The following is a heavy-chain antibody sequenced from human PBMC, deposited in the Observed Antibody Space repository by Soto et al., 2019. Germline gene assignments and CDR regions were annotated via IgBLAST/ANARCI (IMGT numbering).Heavy chain of an antibody. CDR1: GGSISSGGYY. Sequence: QVQLQESGPGLVKPSQTLSLTCTVSGGSISSGGYYWSWIRQHPGKGLEWIGYIYYSGSTYYNPSLKSRVTISVDTSKNQFSLKLSSVTAADTAVYYCARGDKVSGYYAFDIWGQGTMVTVSS. CDR3: ARGDKVSGYYAFDI. V-gene: IGHV4-31*03. D-gene: IGHD1-26*01. CDR2: IYYSGST. J-gene: IGHJ3*02.